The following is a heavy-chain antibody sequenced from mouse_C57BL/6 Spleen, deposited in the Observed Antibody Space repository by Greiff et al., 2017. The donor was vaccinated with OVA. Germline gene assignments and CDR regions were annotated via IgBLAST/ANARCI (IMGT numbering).Heavy chain of an antibody. CDR1: GYTFTSYW. V-gene: IGHV1-55*01. Sequence: VQLQQPGAELVKPGASVKMSCKASGYTFTSYWITWVKQRPGQGLEWIGDIYPGSGSTNYNEKFKSKATLTVDTSSSTAYMQLSSLTSEDSAVYYWTRRDVVTACSGMAYWGQGTSVTVSA. D-gene: IGHD2-12*01. J-gene: IGHJ4*01. CDR2: IYPGSGST. CDR3: TRRDVVTACSGMAY.